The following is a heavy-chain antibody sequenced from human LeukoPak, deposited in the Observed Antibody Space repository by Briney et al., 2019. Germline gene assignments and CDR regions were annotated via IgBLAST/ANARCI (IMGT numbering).Heavy chain of an antibody. D-gene: IGHD1-26*01. J-gene: IGHJ5*02. CDR2: IYYSGST. CDR3: ARDRWALLRWFDP. CDR1: GGSISSSSYY. V-gene: IGHV4-39*07. Sequence: SETLSLTCTVSGGSISSSSYYWGWIRQPPGKGLEWIGSIYYSGSTYYNPSLKSRVTISVDTSKNQFSLKLSSVTAADTAVYYCARDRWALLRWFDPWGQGTLVTVSS.